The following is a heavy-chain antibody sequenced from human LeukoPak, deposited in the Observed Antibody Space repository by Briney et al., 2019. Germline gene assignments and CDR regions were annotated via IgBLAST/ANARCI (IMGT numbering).Heavy chain of an antibody. Sequence: SGRSLRLSCAASGLTFDDYAMHWVRQAPGKGLEWVSGISWNSGSIGYADSVKGRFTISRDNAKNSLYLQMNSLRAEDTALYYCAKDGHYYDSSGYFVYWGQGTLVTVSS. CDR2: ISWNSGSI. J-gene: IGHJ4*02. CDR1: GLTFDDYA. V-gene: IGHV3-9*01. D-gene: IGHD3-22*01. CDR3: AKDGHYYDSSGYFVY.